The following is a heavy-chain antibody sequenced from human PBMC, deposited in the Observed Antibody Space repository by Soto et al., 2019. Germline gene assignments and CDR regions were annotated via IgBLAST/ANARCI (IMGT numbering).Heavy chain of an antibody. J-gene: IGHJ4*02. CDR2: ISGSGNYT. D-gene: IGHD4-4*01. Sequence: GSLILSCVASGFTFSTYSMNWVRQAPGKGLEWVSSISGSGNYTHYADFLRGRFTISRDNAKTSLYLQMNSLRAEDTAVYYCAREGINNYNEYYFDSWGQGTVVTVSS. CDR1: GFTFSTYS. V-gene: IGHV3-21*01. CDR3: AREGINNYNEYYFDS.